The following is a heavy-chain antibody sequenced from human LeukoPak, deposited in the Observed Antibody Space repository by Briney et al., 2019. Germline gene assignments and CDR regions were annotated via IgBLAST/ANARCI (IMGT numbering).Heavy chain of an antibody. J-gene: IGHJ6*02. D-gene: IGHD2-2*03. CDR2: IYYSGSA. CDR1: GGSVSSGRYY. V-gene: IGHV4-30-4*08. Sequence: SETLSLTCTVSGGSVSSGRYYWGWIRQPPGKGLEWIGYIYYSGSAYYSPSLKGRLTISVDTSKNQFSLKLSSVTAADTAVYYCARVVAGYCSSATCHRYTMDVWGQGTTVTVSS. CDR3: ARVVAGYCSSATCHRYTMDV.